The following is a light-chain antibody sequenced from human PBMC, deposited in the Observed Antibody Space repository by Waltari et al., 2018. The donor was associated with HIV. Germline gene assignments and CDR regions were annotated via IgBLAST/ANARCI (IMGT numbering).Light chain of an antibody. J-gene: IGLJ3*02. V-gene: IGLV2-8*01. CDR2: EVT. CDR1: SSDVGGYNY. Sequence: QSALTQPPSASGSPGQSVNISCTGTSSDVGGYNYVSWYQQHPGKAPKLMIFEVTKRPSGVPNRFSGSKSGNTASLTVSGLQADDEADYYCSSYTGYNDFLFGAGTKLTVL. CDR3: SSYTGYNDFL.